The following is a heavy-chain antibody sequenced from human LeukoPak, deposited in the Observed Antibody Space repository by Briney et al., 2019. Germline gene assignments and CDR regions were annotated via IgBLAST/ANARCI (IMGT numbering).Heavy chain of an antibody. CDR2: IIPIFGTA. J-gene: IGHJ4*02. Sequence: ASVKVSCKASGGTFSSYAISLVRQAPGQGLEWMGGIIPIFGTANYAQKFQGRVTITADESTSTAYMELSSLRSEDTAVYYCAQSGGDTVTRFDYWGQGTLVTVSS. D-gene: IGHD4-11*01. CDR3: AQSGGDTVTRFDY. CDR1: GGTFSSYA. V-gene: IGHV1-69*13.